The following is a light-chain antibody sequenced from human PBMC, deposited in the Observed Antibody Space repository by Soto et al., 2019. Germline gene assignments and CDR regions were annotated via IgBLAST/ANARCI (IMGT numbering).Light chain of an antibody. CDR3: QQYGSSPPFT. Sequence: EIVLTQSPGTLSLSPGERATLSCRASQTVSGNFLAWYQQKPGQAPRPLMYAASTRATGIPDRFSGGGSETEFTLTISRLEPEDFALYYCQQYGSSPPFTFGPGTKVDIK. V-gene: IGKV3-20*01. CDR2: AAS. CDR1: QTVSGNF. J-gene: IGKJ3*01.